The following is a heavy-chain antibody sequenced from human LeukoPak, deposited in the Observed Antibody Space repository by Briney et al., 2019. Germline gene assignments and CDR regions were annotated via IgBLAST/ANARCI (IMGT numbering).Heavy chain of an antibody. Sequence: PSETLSLTCTVSGGSISSYYWSWIRQPPGKGLEWIGDFYYSGSTNYNPSLKSRVTISVDTSKNQFSLKLSSVTATDTAIYYCARHKYTSSWHFDTWGQGTLVTVS. D-gene: IGHD6-13*01. J-gene: IGHJ5*02. CDR2: FYYSGST. CDR3: ARHKYTSSWHFDT. CDR1: GGSISSYY. V-gene: IGHV4-59*08.